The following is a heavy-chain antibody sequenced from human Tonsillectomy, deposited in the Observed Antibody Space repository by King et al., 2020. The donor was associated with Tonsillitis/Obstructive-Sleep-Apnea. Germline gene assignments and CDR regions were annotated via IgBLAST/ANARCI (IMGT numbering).Heavy chain of an antibody. CDR2: INHSGST. J-gene: IGHJ4*02. D-gene: IGHD3-22*01. CDR3: ARNHEYYYDSSGYYYTFDY. CDR1: GVSFSGYY. V-gene: IGHV4-34*01. Sequence: VQLQQWGAGLLKPSEPLSLPCAVYGVSFSGYYWSWIRQPPGKGLEWIGEINHSGSTNYNPSLKSRVTISVDTSKNQFSLKLSSVTAADTAVYYCARNHEYYYDSSGYYYTFDYWGQGTLVTVSS.